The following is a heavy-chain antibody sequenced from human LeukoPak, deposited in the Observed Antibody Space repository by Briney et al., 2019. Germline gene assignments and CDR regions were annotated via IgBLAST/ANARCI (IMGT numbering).Heavy chain of an antibody. CDR2: INPNSGGT. D-gene: IGHD2-15*01. Sequence: GASVKVSCKACGYTFTGYYMHWVRQAPGQGLEWMGWINPNSGGTNYAQKFQGWVTMTRDTSISTAYMELSRLRSDDTAVYYCARESCSGGSCYSFGLGAFDIWGQGTMVTVSS. CDR3: ARESCSGGSCYSFGLGAFDI. CDR1: GYTFTGYY. J-gene: IGHJ3*02. V-gene: IGHV1-2*04.